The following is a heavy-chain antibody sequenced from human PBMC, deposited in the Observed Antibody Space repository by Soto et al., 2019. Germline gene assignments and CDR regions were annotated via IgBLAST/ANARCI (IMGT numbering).Heavy chain of an antibody. Sequence: ASVKVSCKASGYTFTSYYMHWVRQAPGQGLEWMGIINPSGGSTSYAQKFQGRVTMTRDTSTSTVYMELSSLRSEDTAVYYCARGQRASGDSSSWVPLYGMDVWGQGTTVTVSS. J-gene: IGHJ6*02. CDR1: GYTFTSYY. V-gene: IGHV1-46*01. D-gene: IGHD6-13*01. CDR2: INPSGGST. CDR3: ARGQRASGDSSSWVPLYGMDV.